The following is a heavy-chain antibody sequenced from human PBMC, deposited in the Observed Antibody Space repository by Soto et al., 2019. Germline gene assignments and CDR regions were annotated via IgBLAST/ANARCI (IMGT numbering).Heavy chain of an antibody. CDR3: AAGGDSSGWYDFDY. CDR1: GGSISSSSYY. V-gene: IGHV4-39*01. Sequence: QLQESGPGLVKPSETLSLTCTVSGGSISSSSYYWGWIRQPPGKGLEWIGSIYYSGSTYYNPSLKSRVTISVDTSKNQFSLKLSSVTAADTAVYYCAAGGDSSGWYDFDYWGQGTLVTVSS. J-gene: IGHJ4*02. CDR2: IYYSGST. D-gene: IGHD6-19*01.